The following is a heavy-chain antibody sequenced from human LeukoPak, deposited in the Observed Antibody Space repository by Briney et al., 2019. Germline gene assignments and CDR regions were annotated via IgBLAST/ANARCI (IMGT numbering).Heavy chain of an antibody. CDR2: INPNSGGT. J-gene: IGHJ4*02. V-gene: IGHV1-2*02. CDR1: GCTFTGYY. Sequence: ASVKVSCKASGCTFTGYYMHWVRQAPGQGLEWMGWINPNSGGTNYAQKFQGRVTMTRDTSISTAYMELSRLRSDDTAVYYCAREHCSSTSCYTFDYWGQGTLVTVSS. CDR3: AREHCSSTSCYTFDY. D-gene: IGHD2-2*01.